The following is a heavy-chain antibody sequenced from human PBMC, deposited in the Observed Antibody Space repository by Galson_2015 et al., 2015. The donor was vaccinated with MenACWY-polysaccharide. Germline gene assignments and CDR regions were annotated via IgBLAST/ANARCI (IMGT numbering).Heavy chain of an antibody. D-gene: IGHD2-8*01. CDR1: GLTFSNWW. J-gene: IGHJ4*02. V-gene: IGHV3-7*04. Sequence: SLRLSCAASGLTFSNWWMTWVRQAPGKGLEWVASIKKDGSEKYYVDSVKGRFTISRDNAKDSLYLQMNSLRAEDTAVYFCARASHCANGVCYKGGIDYWGQGTLVTVSS. CDR3: ARASHCANGVCYKGGIDY. CDR2: IKKDGSEK.